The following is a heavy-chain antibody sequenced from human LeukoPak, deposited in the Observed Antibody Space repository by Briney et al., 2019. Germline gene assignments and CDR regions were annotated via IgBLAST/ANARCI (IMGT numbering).Heavy chain of an antibody. CDR3: ARDSRAKY. CDR1: GASIFNYY. Sequence: SETLSLTCNVSGASIFNYYWSWIRQAPGKGLEWIGYVHHSGRTNSNPSLGSRVTMYVDTSTSQLSLNLTSVTTADTAVYFCARDSRAKYWGQGTLVFVSS. J-gene: IGHJ1*01. CDR2: VHHSGRT. V-gene: IGHV4-59*01. D-gene: IGHD4/OR15-4a*01.